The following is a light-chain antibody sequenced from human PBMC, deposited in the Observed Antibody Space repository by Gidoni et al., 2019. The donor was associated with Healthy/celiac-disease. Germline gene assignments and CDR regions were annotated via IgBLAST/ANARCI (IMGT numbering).Light chain of an antibody. V-gene: IGLV2-14*01. CDR1: SSDVGGYNY. Sequence: QSALTQPASVSGSPGQSTTISCTGTSSDVGGYNYVSWYQQHPGKAPTLMIYDVSNRPSGVSTRFSGSKSGNTASLTISGLQAEDEADYYCSSYTSSSTLVFGGGTKLTVL. CDR3: SSYTSSSTLV. CDR2: DVS. J-gene: IGLJ3*02.